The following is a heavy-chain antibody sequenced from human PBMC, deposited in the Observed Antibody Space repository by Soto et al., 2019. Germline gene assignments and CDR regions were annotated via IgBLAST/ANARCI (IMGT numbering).Heavy chain of an antibody. CDR2: VNHRGGP. V-gene: IGHV4-34*01. CDR3: ARGGCRWDN. CDR1: GGAFSDDY. Sequence: SETLSLTCGVNGGAFSDDYWIWVRQPTGKGLEWIGAVNHRGGPSYDPSLQRPLTIPLDTSNNPVSTKMTAVTAADTAMYYCARGGCRWDNWGQGTLVTVS. D-gene: IGHD6-19*01. J-gene: IGHJ4*02.